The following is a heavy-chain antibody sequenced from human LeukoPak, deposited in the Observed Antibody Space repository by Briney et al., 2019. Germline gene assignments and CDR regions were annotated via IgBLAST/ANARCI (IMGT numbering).Heavy chain of an antibody. CDR3: ARVRYSSAWVRVAEYFQH. CDR2: IIPIFGTA. CDR1: GGTFSSYA. D-gene: IGHD6-19*01. Sequence: GASVKVSCKASGGTFSSYAISWVRQAPGQGLEWMGGIIPIFGTANYAQKFQGRVTITADESTSTAYMELSSLRSEDTAVYYCARVRYSSAWVRVAEYFQHWGQGTLVTVSS. J-gene: IGHJ1*01. V-gene: IGHV1-69*13.